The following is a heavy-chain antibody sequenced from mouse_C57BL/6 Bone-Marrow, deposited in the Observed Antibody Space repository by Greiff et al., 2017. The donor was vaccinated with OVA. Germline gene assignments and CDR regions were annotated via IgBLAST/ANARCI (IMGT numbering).Heavy chain of an antibody. CDR3: TRPLLLRYWYFDV. CDR1: GFTFSDAW. D-gene: IGHD1-1*01. CDR2: IRNKANNHAT. J-gene: IGHJ1*03. V-gene: IGHV6-6*01. Sequence: EVKLMESGGGLVQPGGSMKLSCAASGFTFSDAWMDWVRQSPEKGLEWVAEIRNKANNHATYYAESVKGRFTISRDDSKSRVYLQMNSVRAEDTGIYYCTRPLLLRYWYFDVWGTGTTVTVSS.